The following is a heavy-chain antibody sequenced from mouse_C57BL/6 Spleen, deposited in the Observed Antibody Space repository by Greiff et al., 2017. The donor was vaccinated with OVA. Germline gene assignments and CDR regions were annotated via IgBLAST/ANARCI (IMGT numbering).Heavy chain of an antibody. CDR1: GFTFSSYA. CDR3: ARGGDGAFDY. V-gene: IGHV5-4*03. J-gene: IGHJ2*01. Sequence: EVKLVESGGGLVKPGGSLKLSCAASGFTFSSYAMSWVRQTPEKRLEWVATISDGGSYTYYPDNVKGRFTISRDNAKNNLYLQMSHLKSEDTAMYYCARGGDGAFDYWGQGTTLTVSS. CDR2: ISDGGSYT. D-gene: IGHD2-3*01.